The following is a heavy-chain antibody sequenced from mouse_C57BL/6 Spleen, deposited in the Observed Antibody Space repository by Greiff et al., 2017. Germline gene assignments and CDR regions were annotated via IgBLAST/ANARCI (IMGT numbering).Heavy chain of an antibody. CDR3: ARGDYGSSYRY. J-gene: IGHJ2*01. CDR1: GYTFTDYN. D-gene: IGHD1-1*01. CDR2: INPNNGGT. V-gene: IGHV1-22*01. Sequence: LVEPGASVKMSCKASGYTFTDYNMHWVKQSHGKSLEWIGYINPNNGGTSYNQKFKGKATLTVNKSSSTAYMELRSLTSEDSAVYYCARGDYGSSYRYWGQGTTLTVSS.